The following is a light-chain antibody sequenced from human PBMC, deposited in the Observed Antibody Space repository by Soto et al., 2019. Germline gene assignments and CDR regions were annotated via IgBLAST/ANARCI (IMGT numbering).Light chain of an antibody. Sequence: EIVMTQSPATLSVSPGERATLSCRASQSVSSNLAWYQQKPGQAPRLLIYGASTRATGIPARFSGSGSGTEFTITIRSLQSEDFAVYYCQQYNNWPGFGGGTKVEIK. CDR1: QSVSSN. CDR3: QQYNNWPG. J-gene: IGKJ4*01. CDR2: GAS. V-gene: IGKV3-15*01.